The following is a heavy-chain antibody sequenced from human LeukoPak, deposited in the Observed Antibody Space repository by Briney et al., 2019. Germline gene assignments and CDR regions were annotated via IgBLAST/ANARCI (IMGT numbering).Heavy chain of an antibody. CDR2: ISGSGGST. CDR3: AKVGLSYYDFWSGYYPTDY. Sequence: GGSLRLSCAASGFTFSSYAMRWVRQAPGKGLEWVSAISGSGGSTYYADSVKGRFTISRDNSKNTLYLQMNSLRAEDTAVYYCAKVGLSYYDFWSGYYPTDYWGQGTLVTVSS. D-gene: IGHD3-3*01. V-gene: IGHV3-23*01. J-gene: IGHJ4*02. CDR1: GFTFSSYA.